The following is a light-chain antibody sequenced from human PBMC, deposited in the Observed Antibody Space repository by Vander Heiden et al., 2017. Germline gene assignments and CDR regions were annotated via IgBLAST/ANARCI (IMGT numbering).Light chain of an antibody. V-gene: IGLV1-36*01. Sequence: QSLLTQPSSVSEAPRQRVSISCSGSSSNVGNNAVNWYQQLPGKAPKLLIYYDDLMPSGVADRFSGSKSGTSASLAISWLQSEEEADYYCAAWDDSLNAVVFGGGTKLTVL. CDR1: SSNVGNNA. CDR2: YDD. CDR3: AAWDDSLNAVV. J-gene: IGLJ2*01.